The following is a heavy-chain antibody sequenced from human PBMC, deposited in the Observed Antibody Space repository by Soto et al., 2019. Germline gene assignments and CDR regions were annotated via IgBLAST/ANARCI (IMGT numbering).Heavy chain of an antibody. CDR1: GFTFSSYA. Sequence: GGSLRLSCAVSGFTFSSYAMTWVRQAPGEGLEWVSGISGSGHSTYHADSVKGRFTISRDNSNNTLYLQMNSLRAEDTAVYYCAKDKYDILTGYSIPNWFDPWGQGTLVTAS. CDR3: AKDKYDILTGYSIPNWFDP. D-gene: IGHD3-9*01. CDR2: ISGSGHST. V-gene: IGHV3-23*01. J-gene: IGHJ5*02.